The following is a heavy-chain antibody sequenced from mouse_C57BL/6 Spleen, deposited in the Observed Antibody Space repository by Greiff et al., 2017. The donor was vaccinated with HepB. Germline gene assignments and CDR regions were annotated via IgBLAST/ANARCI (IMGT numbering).Heavy chain of an antibody. CDR1: GFTFSSYG. J-gene: IGHJ3*01. CDR3: ARPYYDYESWFAY. CDR2: ISSGGSYT. Sequence: EVHLQESGGDLVKPGGSLKLSCAASGFTFSSYGMSWVRQTPDKRLEWVATISSGGSYTYYPDSVKGRFTISRDNAKNTLYLQMSSLKSEDTAMYYCARPYYDYESWFAYWGQGTLVTVSA. V-gene: IGHV5-6*01. D-gene: IGHD2-4*01.